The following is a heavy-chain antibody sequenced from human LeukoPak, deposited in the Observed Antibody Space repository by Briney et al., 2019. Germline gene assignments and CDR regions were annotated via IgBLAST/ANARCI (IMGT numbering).Heavy chain of an antibody. CDR3: ARVLESDIVVVPAAPPQFYYYYMDV. D-gene: IGHD2-2*01. CDR1: GGSISSGSYY. Sequence: SETLSLTCTVSGGSISSGSYYWSWIRQPPGKGLEWIGYIYYSGSTSYNPSLKSRVTISVDTSKNQFSLKLSSVTAADTAVYYCARVLESDIVVVPAAPPQFYYYYMDVWGKGTTVTVSS. J-gene: IGHJ6*03. V-gene: IGHV4-61*01. CDR2: IYYSGST.